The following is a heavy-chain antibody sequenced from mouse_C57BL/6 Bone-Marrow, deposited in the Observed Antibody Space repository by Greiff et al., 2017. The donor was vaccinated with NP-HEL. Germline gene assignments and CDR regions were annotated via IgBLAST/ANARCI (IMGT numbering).Heavy chain of an antibody. CDR1: GYTFTSYW. V-gene: IGHV1-55*01. CDR2: LYPGSGST. Sequence: QVQLQQPGAELVKPGASVKMSCKASGYTFTSYWITWVKQRPGQGLEWIGDLYPGSGSTNYNEKFKSKATLTVDTSYSTAYMQLSSLTSEDSAVYYCARDSCYAMDYWGQGTSVTVSS. CDR3: ARDSCYAMDY. D-gene: IGHD2-12*01. J-gene: IGHJ4*01.